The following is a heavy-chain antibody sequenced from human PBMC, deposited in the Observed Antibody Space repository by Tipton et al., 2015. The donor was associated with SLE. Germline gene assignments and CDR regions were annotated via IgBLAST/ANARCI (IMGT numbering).Heavy chain of an antibody. CDR2: IFHSGNT. V-gene: IGHV4-30-2*02. CDR1: GASISSDGNS. CDR3: ASASGIAVAGTFDY. Sequence: TLSLTCAVSGASISSDGNSWSWIRQPPGKGLEWIGYIFHSGNTYYNPSLKSRVTMSVDTSKNQFSLKLSSVTAADTAVYYCASASGIAVAGTFDYWGQGTLVTVSS. D-gene: IGHD6-19*01. J-gene: IGHJ4*02.